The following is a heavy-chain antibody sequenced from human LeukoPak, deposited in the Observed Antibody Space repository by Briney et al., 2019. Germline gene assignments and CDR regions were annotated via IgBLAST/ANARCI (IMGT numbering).Heavy chain of an antibody. Sequence: ASETLSLTWTVSGGSTDSRSYYWDWIRQAPGKGLEWIGTIYHSGSTEYNPSLKSRVAIFVDTSKNQFSLILHSVAAADTAVYYCARRSEFANTLYHYFDYWGQGALVTVSS. CDR2: IYHSGST. CDR3: ARRSEFANTLYHYFDY. D-gene: IGHD2-15*01. V-gene: IGHV4-39*01. CDR1: GGSTDSRSYY. J-gene: IGHJ4*02.